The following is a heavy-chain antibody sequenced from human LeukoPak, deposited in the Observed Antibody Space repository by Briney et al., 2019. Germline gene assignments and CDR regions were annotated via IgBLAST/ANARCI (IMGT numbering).Heavy chain of an antibody. D-gene: IGHD1-26*01. V-gene: IGHV3-11*01. Sequence: GGSLRLSCAASGFTFSDYYMSWIRQAPGKGLEWVSYISSSGSTIYYADSVKGRFTISRDNAKNSLYLQMNSLRAEDTAVYYCAKDLFGWELPTGGYAFDIWGQGTMVTVSS. CDR3: AKDLFGWELPTGGYAFDI. J-gene: IGHJ3*02. CDR1: GFTFSDYY. CDR2: ISSSGSTI.